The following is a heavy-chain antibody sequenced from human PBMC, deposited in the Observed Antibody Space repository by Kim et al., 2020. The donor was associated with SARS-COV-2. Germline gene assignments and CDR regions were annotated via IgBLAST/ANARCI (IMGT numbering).Heavy chain of an antibody. CDR2: IYYSGST. D-gene: IGHD6-19*01. V-gene: IGHV4-39*01. CDR1: GGSISSSSYY. CDR3: ASFDIAVAGNEIGEDY. Sequence: SETLSLTCTVSGGSISSSSYYWGWIRQPPGKGLEWIGSIYYSGSTYYNPSLKSRVTISVDTSKNQFSLKLSSVTAADTAVDYCASFDIAVAGNEIGEDYWGQGTLVTVSS. J-gene: IGHJ4*02.